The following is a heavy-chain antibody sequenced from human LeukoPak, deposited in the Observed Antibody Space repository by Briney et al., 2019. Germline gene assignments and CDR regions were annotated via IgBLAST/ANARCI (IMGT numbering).Heavy chain of an antibody. CDR2: IYTSGST. Sequence: SETLSLTCTVSRGSISSYYWSWIRQPAGKGLEWIGRIYTSGSTNYNPSLKSRVTMSVDTSKNQFSLKLSSVTAADTAVYYCARESFLEWLLYPPDYYYYGMDVWGQGTTVTVSS. V-gene: IGHV4-4*07. D-gene: IGHD3-3*01. J-gene: IGHJ6*02. CDR1: RGSISSYY. CDR3: ARESFLEWLLYPPDYYYYGMDV.